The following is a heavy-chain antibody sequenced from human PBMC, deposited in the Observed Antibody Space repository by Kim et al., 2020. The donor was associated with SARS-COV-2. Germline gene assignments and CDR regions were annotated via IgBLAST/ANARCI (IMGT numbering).Heavy chain of an antibody. V-gene: IGHV5-51*01. CDR2: T. CDR3: ARRPGGSQIDY. Sequence: TRYSPSFQGQVTISADKSISTAYLQWSSLKASDTAMYYCARRPGGSQIDYWGQGTLVTVSS. J-gene: IGHJ4*02. D-gene: IGHD3-10*01.